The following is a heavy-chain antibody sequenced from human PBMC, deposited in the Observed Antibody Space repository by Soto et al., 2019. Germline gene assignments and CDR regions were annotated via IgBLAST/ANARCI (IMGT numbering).Heavy chain of an antibody. Sequence: GASVKVSCKASGYTFTSYGISWVRQAPGQGLEWMGWISAYNGNTNYAQKLQGRATMTTDTSTSTAYMELRSLRSDDTAVYYCARDTRGYSYGTLDYWGQGTLVTVSS. D-gene: IGHD5-18*01. CDR2: ISAYNGNT. CDR3: ARDTRGYSYGTLDY. J-gene: IGHJ4*02. CDR1: GYTFTSYG. V-gene: IGHV1-18*01.